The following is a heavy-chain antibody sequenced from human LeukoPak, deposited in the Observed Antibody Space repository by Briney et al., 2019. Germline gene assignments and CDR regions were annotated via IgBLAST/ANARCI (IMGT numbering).Heavy chain of an antibody. V-gene: IGHV1-18*01. J-gene: IGHJ3*02. CDR1: GYTFASYG. CDR2: ISAYNGNT. Sequence: ASVKLSCKASGYTFASYGISWVRQDPGQGLEWMGWISAYNGNTNYAQKLQGRVTMTTDTSTSTAYMELRSLRSDDTAVYYCARATTTYDYDSSGYYPVNAFDIWGQGTMVTVSS. D-gene: IGHD3-22*01. CDR3: ARATTTYDYDSSGYYPVNAFDI.